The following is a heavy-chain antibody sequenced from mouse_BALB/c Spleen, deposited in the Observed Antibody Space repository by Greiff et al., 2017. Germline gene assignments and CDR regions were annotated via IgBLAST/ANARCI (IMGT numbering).Heavy chain of an antibody. J-gene: IGHJ3*01. D-gene: IGHD1-1*01. CDR3: TRPRNYYGSFAY. V-gene: IGHV6-6*02. Sequence: EVKVEESGGGLVQPGGSMKLSCVASGFTFSNYWMNWVRQSPEKGLEWVAEIRLKSNNYATHYAESVKGRFTISRDDSKSSVYLQMNNLRAEDTGIYYCTRPRNYYGSFAYWGQGTLVTVSA. CDR2: IRLKSNNYAT. CDR1: GFTFSNYW.